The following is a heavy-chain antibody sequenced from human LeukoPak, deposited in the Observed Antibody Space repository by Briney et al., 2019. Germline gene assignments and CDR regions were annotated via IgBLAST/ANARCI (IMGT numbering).Heavy chain of an antibody. J-gene: IGHJ4*01. V-gene: IGHV3-23*01. CDR2: IGGRDGGT. CDR3: AKWGDYDILTVYYDSDY. D-gene: IGHD3-9*01. Sequence: GGSLRLSCAASTFTFSDYYMSWIRQAPGKGLEWVTAIGGRDGGTYYADSVKGRITVSRDDPKNTLYLQMNTLRVEDKAVYYCAKWGDYDILTVYYDSDYWGHGTLVTVSS. CDR1: TFTFSDYY.